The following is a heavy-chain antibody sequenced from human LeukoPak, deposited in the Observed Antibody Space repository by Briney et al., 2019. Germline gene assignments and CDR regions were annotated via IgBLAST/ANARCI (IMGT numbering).Heavy chain of an antibody. CDR1: GGSISNYY. CDR2: LYYSGST. Sequence: PSGTLSLTCTVSGGSISNYYWSWIRQPPGKGLEWIGYLYYSGSTNYNPSLKSRVTISGDTSKNQFSLKLTSVTAADTAVYYCARGLGSRYYFNSWGQGTLVTVSS. CDR3: ARGLGSRYYFNS. V-gene: IGHV4-59*01. D-gene: IGHD3-10*01. J-gene: IGHJ4*02.